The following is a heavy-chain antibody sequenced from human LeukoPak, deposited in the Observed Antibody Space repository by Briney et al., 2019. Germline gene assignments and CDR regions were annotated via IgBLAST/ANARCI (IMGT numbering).Heavy chain of an antibody. D-gene: IGHD2-2*01. CDR2: TAYDGSNK. V-gene: IGHV3-30*18. J-gene: IGHJ4*02. CDR1: GFTFSGYG. CDR3: AKATGGHIVVVPAAFYY. Sequence: GGSLRLSCAASGFTFSGYGMHWVRQAPGKGLEWEAVTAYDGSNKYYADSVKGRFTISRDNSKNTLYLQMNSLRAEDTAVYYCAKATGGHIVVVPAAFYYWGQGTPVTVSS.